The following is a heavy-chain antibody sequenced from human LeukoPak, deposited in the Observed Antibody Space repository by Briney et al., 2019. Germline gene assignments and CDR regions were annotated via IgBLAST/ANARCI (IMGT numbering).Heavy chain of an antibody. CDR3: ARRMVVDSGRNYYYYGMDV. CDR2: IYYSGST. J-gene: IGHJ6*04. CDR1: GGPISRYH. V-gene: IGHV4-59*07. D-gene: IGHD3-10*01. Sequence: SDTLSLTCTVSGGPISRYHWSWIRHPPGKGLEWLGYIYYSGSTNYNPSLKSRVTISVDTSNNQFSLKLSSVTAADTAVYYCARRMVVDSGRNYYYYGMDVWGKGTTVTVSS.